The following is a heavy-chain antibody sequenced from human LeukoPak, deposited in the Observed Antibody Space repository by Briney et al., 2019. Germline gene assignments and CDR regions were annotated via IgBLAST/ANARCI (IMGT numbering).Heavy chain of an antibody. CDR3: ARGSSGYGSGSYSLPE. CDR1: GFSFSNTW. J-gene: IGHJ4*02. D-gene: IGHD3-10*01. V-gene: IGHV3-11*01. CDR2: ISSSGSTI. Sequence: GGSLRLSCAGSGFSFSNTWMNWARQAPGKGLEWVSYISSSGSTIYYADSVKGRFTISRDNAKNSLYLQMNSLRAEDTAVYYCARGSSGYGSGSYSLPEWGQGTLVTVSS.